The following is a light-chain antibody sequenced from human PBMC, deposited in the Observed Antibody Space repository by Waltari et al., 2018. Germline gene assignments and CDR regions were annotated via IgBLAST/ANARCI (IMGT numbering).Light chain of an antibody. V-gene: IGKV1-5*03. CDR2: KAS. CDR3: QQYNSYSPT. Sequence: DIQMTQSPSTLSASVGDRVTITCRASQSISSWLAWYHQKPGKAPKLLIYKASSLESGVPSMFSVSGSGTEFTLTISSLQPDDFATYYCQQYNSYSPTFGQGTKVEIK. J-gene: IGKJ1*01. CDR1: QSISSW.